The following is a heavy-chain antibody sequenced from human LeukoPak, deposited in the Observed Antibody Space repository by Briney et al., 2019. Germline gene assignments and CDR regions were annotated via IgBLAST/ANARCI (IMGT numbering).Heavy chain of an antibody. V-gene: IGHV4-38-2*01. CDR1: GYSITSVYW. CDR3: ARVGGNDSTGHYSVDY. D-gene: IGHD3-22*01. Sequence: PSETLSLTCAVSGYSITSVYWWGWIRQTPGRGLEWIGSLHHSGSTSYNPSLKSRVTISVHTSKNQFSLRQSSVTAADTAAYYCARVGGNDSTGHYSVDYWGQGTLVTVSS. CDR2: LHHSGST. J-gene: IGHJ4*02.